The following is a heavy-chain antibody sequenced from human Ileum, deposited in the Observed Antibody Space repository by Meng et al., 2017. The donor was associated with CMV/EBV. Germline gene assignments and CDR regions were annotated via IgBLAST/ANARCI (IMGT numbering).Heavy chain of an antibody. V-gene: IGHV3-48*03. Sequence: GASLKISCAASGFTVSSYEMNWVGQAPGKGLEWVSYISSSGSTIYYADFVKGRFTISRDNAKNSLYLQMNSLRAEDTAVYYCARVGGSWGYYYGMDVWGQGTTVTVSS. CDR1: GFTVSSYE. J-gene: IGHJ6*02. CDR2: ISSSGSTI. D-gene: IGHD3-16*01. CDR3: ARVGGSWGYYYGMDV.